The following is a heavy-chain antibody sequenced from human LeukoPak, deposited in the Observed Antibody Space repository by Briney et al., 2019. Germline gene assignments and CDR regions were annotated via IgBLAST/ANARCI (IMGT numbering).Heavy chain of an antibody. CDR2: MYDSGSG. D-gene: IGHD6-19*01. Sequence: SETLSLTCTVSGGSISSYYWSWIRQAPGKGLEWIGYMYDSGSGSYNPSLKSRVTISIDTSKNQFSLKLSSVTAADTAVYYCAREFYSSGWETYYFDYWGQGTLVTVSS. CDR1: GGSISSYY. CDR3: AREFYSSGWETYYFDY. V-gene: IGHV4-59*12. J-gene: IGHJ4*02.